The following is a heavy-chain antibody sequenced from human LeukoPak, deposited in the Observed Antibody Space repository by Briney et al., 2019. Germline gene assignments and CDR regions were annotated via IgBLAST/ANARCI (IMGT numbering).Heavy chain of an antibody. Sequence: SETLSLTCTVSGGSISSGGYYWSWIRQHPGKGLEWIGYIYYSGSTYYNPSLKSRVTISVDTSKNQFSLKLSSVTAADTAVYYCARGPDYDFWSGTNWFDPWGQGTLVTVSS. CDR2: IYYSGST. J-gene: IGHJ5*02. CDR1: GGSISSGGYY. D-gene: IGHD3-3*01. V-gene: IGHV4-31*03. CDR3: ARGPDYDFWSGTNWFDP.